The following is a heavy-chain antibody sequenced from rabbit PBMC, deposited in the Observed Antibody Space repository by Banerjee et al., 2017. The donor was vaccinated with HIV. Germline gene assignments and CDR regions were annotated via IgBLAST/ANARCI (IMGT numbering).Heavy chain of an antibody. Sequence: QLKESGGGLVQPGGSLKLSCKASGFDFSSYYMSWVRQAPGKGLEWIGYIDPVFGSTDYASWVNGRFTISSHNAQNTLYLQLNSLTAADTATYFCARDRYSYDDYGDPISSTRLDLWGPGTLVTVS. V-gene: IGHV1S7*01. J-gene: IGHJ3*01. CDR2: IDPVFGST. CDR1: GFDFSSYY. D-gene: IGHD2-1*01. CDR3: ARDRYSYDDYGDPISSTRLDL.